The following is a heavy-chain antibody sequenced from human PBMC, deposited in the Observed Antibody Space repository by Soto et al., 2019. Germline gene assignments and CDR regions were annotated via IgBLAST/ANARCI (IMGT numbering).Heavy chain of an antibody. CDR1: GFTFSSYG. J-gene: IGHJ4*02. Sequence: QVELVECGGGVVQPGRSLRLSWAAAGFTFSSYGMHWARQAPGKGLEWVAVISYDGSNKYYADSVKGRFTISRDNSKNTLELQMNSLRAEDTAVYYCAKDEGRWGQGTLVTVSS. V-gene: IGHV3-30*18. CDR2: ISYDGSNK. CDR3: AKDEGR.